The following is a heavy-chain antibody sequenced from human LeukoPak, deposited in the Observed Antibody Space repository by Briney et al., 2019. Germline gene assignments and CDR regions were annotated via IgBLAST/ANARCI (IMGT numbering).Heavy chain of an antibody. J-gene: IGHJ3*02. V-gene: IGHV3-30*02. CDR2: IRYDGSNK. D-gene: IGHD6-13*01. CDR3: AKVNHKSRLWYSSQGAFDI. Sequence: QPGGSLRLSCAASGFTFSSYGMHWVRQAPGKGLEWVAFIRYDGSNKYYADSVKGRFTISRDNSKNTLYLQMNSLRAEDTAVYYCAKVNHKSRLWYSSQGAFDIWGQGTVVTVSS. CDR1: GFTFSSYG.